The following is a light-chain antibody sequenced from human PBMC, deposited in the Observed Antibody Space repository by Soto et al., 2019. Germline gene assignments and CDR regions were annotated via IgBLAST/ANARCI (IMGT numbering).Light chain of an antibody. CDR1: QSVLYSSNNKNY. V-gene: IGKV4-1*01. J-gene: IGKJ1*01. CDR2: CAS. CDR3: QQYLNTHRT. Sequence: DAVMTQSPDSLAASLGERPTINCKSSQSVLYSSNNKNYLAWYQQKPGQPPKLLTYCASTRESGVPDRFSGSGSGTDFTLSLSRLKAEDEAVDYCQQYLNTHRTFSQGAKVEIK.